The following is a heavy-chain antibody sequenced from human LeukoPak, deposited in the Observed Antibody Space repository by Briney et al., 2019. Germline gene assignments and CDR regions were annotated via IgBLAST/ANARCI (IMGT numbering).Heavy chain of an antibody. Sequence: GGSLRLSCAASGFTFSSYAMHWVRQAPGKGLEWVAVISYDGSNKYYADSVKGRFTISRDNSKNTLYLQMNSLRAEDTAVYYCAKDLYIAAAGTCGMDVWGQGTTVTVSS. CDR3: AKDLYIAAAGTCGMDV. D-gene: IGHD6-13*01. V-gene: IGHV3-30-3*01. CDR2: ISYDGSNK. J-gene: IGHJ6*02. CDR1: GFTFSSYA.